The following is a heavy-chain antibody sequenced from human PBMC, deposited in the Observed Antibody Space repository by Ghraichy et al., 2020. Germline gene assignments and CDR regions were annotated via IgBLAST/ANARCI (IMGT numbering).Heavy chain of an antibody. CDR1: GFTFSSYS. V-gene: IGHV3-21*01. CDR2: ISSSSSYI. Sequence: GGSLRLSCAASGFTFSSYSMNWVRQAPGKGLEWVSSISSSSSYIYYADSVKGRFTISRDNAKNSLYLQMNSLRADDTAVYYCARVPYYYDSSGYYPLYYFDYWGQGTLVTVSS. J-gene: IGHJ4*02. D-gene: IGHD3-22*01. CDR3: ARVPYYYDSSGYYPLYYFDY.